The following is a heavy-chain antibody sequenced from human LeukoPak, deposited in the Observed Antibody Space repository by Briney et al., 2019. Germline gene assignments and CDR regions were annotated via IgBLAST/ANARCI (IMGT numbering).Heavy chain of an antibody. J-gene: IGHJ4*02. CDR2: ISSSNTYT. CDR1: GFTFSNYA. D-gene: IGHD6-13*01. V-gene: IGHV3-11*06. CDR3: ARGAPGISAADY. Sequence: GGSLRLSCAASGFTFSNYAMSWVRQAPGKGLEWVSYISSSNTYTNYADSVKGRFTISRDNAKNSLYLQMNSLRAEDTAVYYCARGAPGISAADYWGQGTLVTVSS.